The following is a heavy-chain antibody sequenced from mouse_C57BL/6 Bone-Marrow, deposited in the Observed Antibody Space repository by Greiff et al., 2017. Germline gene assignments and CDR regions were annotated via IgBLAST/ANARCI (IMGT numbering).Heavy chain of an antibody. Sequence: EVQLQQSGPELVKPGASVKIPCKASGYTFTDYNMDWVKQSHGKSLEWIGDINPNNGGTIYNQKFKGKATLTVDKSSSTAYMELRSLTSEDTAVYYCARSGTMVTTSYAMDYWGQGTSVTVSS. CDR3: ARSGTMVTTSYAMDY. D-gene: IGHD2-2*01. V-gene: IGHV1-18*01. J-gene: IGHJ4*01. CDR1: GYTFTDYN. CDR2: INPNNGGT.